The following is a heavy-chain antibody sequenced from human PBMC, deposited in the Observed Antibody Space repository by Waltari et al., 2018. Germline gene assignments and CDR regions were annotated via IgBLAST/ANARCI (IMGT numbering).Heavy chain of an antibody. D-gene: IGHD6-13*01. CDR3: ARDTFLGIAAAGTGFDY. J-gene: IGHJ4*02. CDR2: ISYDGSNK. CDR1: GFTFSSYA. Sequence: QVQLVESGGGVVQPGRSLRLSCAASGFTFSSYAMHWVRQAPGKGLEWVVVISYDGSNKYYADSVKGRFTISRDNSKNTLYLQMNSLRAEDTAVYYCARDTFLGIAAAGTGFDYWGQGTLVTVSS. V-gene: IGHV3-30-3*01.